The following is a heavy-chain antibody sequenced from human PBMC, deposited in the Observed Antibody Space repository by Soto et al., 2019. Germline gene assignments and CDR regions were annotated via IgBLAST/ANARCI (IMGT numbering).Heavy chain of an antibody. CDR1: GFTFSSYS. Sequence: GGSLRLSCAASGFTFSSYSMNWVRQAPGKGLEWVSYISSSSSTIYYADSVKGRFTISRDNAKNSLYLQMNSLRAEDTAVYYCARDAHYDILTGYYIHQNFDYWGQGTLVTVSS. CDR3: ARDAHYDILTGYYIHQNFDY. D-gene: IGHD3-9*01. V-gene: IGHV3-48*01. CDR2: ISSSSSTI. J-gene: IGHJ4*02.